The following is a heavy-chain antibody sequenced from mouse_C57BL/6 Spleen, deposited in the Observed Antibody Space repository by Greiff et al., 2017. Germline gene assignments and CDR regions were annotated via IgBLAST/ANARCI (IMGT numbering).Heavy chain of an antibody. V-gene: IGHV1-72*01. J-gene: IGHJ3*01. CDR3: ARDDYDPFAY. CDR2: IDPNSGGT. D-gene: IGHD2-4*01. CDR1: GYTFTSYW. Sequence: QVQLKQPGAELVKPGASVNLSCKASGYTFTSYWMHWVKQRPGRGLEWIGRIDPNSGGTKYNEKFKSKATLTVDKPSSTAYMQLSSLTSEDSAVYYCARDDYDPFAYWGQGTLVTVSA.